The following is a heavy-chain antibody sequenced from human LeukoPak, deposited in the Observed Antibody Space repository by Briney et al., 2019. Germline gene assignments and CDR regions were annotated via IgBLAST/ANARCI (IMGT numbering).Heavy chain of an antibody. D-gene: IGHD6-19*01. CDR2: IYYSGST. Sequence: SETLSLTCTVSGGSISSNYWSWIRQPPGKGLEWIGYIYYSGSTNCNPSLKSRVTISVDTSKNQFSLKLSSVTAADTAVYYCAREGDSSGWYFDYWGQGTLVTVSS. V-gene: IGHV4-59*01. J-gene: IGHJ4*02. CDR3: AREGDSSGWYFDY. CDR1: GGSISSNY.